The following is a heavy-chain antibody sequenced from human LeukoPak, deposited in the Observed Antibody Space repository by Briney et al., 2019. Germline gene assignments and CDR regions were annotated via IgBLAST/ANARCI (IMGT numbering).Heavy chain of an antibody. CDR2: ISAGGDLT. CDR3: AKGLISSATYFSYFDY. V-gene: IGHV3-23*01. CDR1: GFTFSSYG. D-gene: IGHD1-26*01. Sequence: GGSLRLSCAASGFTFSSYGMSRVRQAPGKGLEWVAAISAGGDLTNYADSVKGRFTISRDSSKNMLYVQMNSLRAEDTAIYYCAKGLISSATYFSYFDYWGQGTLVTVSS. J-gene: IGHJ4*02.